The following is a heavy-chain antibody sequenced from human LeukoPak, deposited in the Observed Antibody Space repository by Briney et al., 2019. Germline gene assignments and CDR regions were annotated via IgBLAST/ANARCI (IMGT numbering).Heavy chain of an antibody. J-gene: IGHJ4*02. V-gene: IGHV3-53*01. CDR1: GFTVSSNY. Sequence: GSLRLSCAASGFTVSSNYMSWVRQAPGKGLEWVSVIYSGGSTYYADSVKGRFTISRDNSKNTLYLQMNSLRAEDTAVYYCARASPAAGICAENWGQGMLVTVSS. CDR3: ARASPAAGICAEN. D-gene: IGHD6-13*01. CDR2: IYSGGST.